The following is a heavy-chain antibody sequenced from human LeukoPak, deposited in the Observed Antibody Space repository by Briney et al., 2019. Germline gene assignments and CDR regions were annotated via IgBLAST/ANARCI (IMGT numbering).Heavy chain of an antibody. Sequence: GGSLRLSCAASGFTFSSYAMHWDRQAPGKGLEWVAVISYDGSNKYYADSVKGRFTISRDNSKNTLYLQMNSLRAEDTAVYYCAREPITMIVVAPGWGQGTLVTVSS. J-gene: IGHJ4*02. CDR1: GFTFSSYA. V-gene: IGHV3-30-3*01. CDR2: ISYDGSNK. D-gene: IGHD3-22*01. CDR3: AREPITMIVVAPG.